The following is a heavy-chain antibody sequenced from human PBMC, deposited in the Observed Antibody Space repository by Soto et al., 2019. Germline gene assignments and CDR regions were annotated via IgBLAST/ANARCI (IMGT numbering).Heavy chain of an antibody. V-gene: IGHV1-69*02. CDR1: GVTFSSYT. J-gene: IGHJ4*02. Sequence: QVQLVQSGAEVKKPGSSVKVSCKASGVTFSSYTVSWVRQAPGQGLEWMGRIIPILGIANYAEKFQGRVTITADKSPSTAYMELGSLRFVDTAVYYCANPPRYWGQGTLVTVSS. CDR3: ANPPRY. CDR2: IIPILGIA.